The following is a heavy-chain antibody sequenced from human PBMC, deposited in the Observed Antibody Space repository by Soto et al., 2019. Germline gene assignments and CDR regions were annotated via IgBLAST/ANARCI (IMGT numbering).Heavy chain of an antibody. CDR2: IKEDGSQK. V-gene: IGHV3-7*01. D-gene: IGHD4-17*01. CDR1: GFTFSRHW. Sequence: GGSLRLSCAASGFTFSRHWMTWVRQAPGKGLEWVANIKEDGSQKYYVDSVKGRFTISRDNAKNSVYLQMNSLRAEDTALYYCARDTYGDYGQVLDYWGQGTLVTVSS. J-gene: IGHJ4*02. CDR3: ARDTYGDYGQVLDY.